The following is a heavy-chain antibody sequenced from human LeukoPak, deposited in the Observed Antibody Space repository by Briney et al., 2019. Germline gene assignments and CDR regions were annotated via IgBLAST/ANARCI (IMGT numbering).Heavy chain of an antibody. CDR1: GGSFSGYY. D-gene: IGHD5-18*01. CDR2: INHSGSN. Sequence: AETLSLTCAVYGGSFSGYYWSWIRQPPGKGLEWIGEINHSGSNIYNPPLKRRVPISLDTSKNQFSLKQSSVTAADPAVYYCARGKGRGYSYGYRWFDPWGQGTLVTVSS. CDR3: ARGKGRGYSYGYRWFDP. J-gene: IGHJ5*02. V-gene: IGHV4-34*01.